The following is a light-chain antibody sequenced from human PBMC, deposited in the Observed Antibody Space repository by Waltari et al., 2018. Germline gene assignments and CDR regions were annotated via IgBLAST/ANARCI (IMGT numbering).Light chain of an antibody. CDR3: QQFNSNSWT. CDR2: DAS. J-gene: IGKJ1*01. Sequence: EIVLIQSPATLSLSPGERATLSCRASESISISLAWHQQKPGQAPRLLIYDASKRASGIPDRFSGSGSGTDFTLTISSLEPEDFATYYCQQFNSNSWTFGQGTKVEIQ. CDR1: ESISIS. V-gene: IGKV3-11*01.